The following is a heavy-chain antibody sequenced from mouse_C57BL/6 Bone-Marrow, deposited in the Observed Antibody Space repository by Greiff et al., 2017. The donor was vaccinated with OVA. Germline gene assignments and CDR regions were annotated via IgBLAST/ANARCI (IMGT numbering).Heavy chain of an antibody. D-gene: IGHD2-3*01. J-gene: IGHJ1*03. CDR3: AIYDVKGYFDV. CDR2: INPNNGGT. V-gene: IGHV1-26*01. CDR1: GYTFTDYY. Sequence: EVQLQQSGPELVKPGASVKISCKASGYTFTDYYMNWVKQSHGKSLEWIGDINPNNGGTSYNQKFKGKATLTVDKSSSTAYMELRSLTSEDSAVYYCAIYDVKGYFDVWGTGTTVTVSS.